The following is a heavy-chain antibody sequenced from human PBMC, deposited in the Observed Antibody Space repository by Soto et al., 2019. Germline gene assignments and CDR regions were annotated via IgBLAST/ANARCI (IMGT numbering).Heavy chain of an antibody. J-gene: IGHJ1*01. Sequence: PSETLSLTCAVSGGCISSGDYSWNWIRQPPGKGLEWIWYIYYGGSTYYNPSLQSRVTMSVDRSRNQFSLKLNSVTAADTAVYYCARVCCDYDNSGPVDYRGQRSLLTVSS. CDR1: GGCISSGDYS. CDR3: ARVCCDYDNSGPVDY. CDR2: IYYGGST. D-gene: IGHD3-22*01. V-gene: IGHV4-30-2*01.